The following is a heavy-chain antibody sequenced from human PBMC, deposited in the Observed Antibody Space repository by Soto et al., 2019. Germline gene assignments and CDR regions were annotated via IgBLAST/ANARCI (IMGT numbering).Heavy chain of an antibody. CDR2: LDTVGGGT. J-gene: IGHJ6*03. Sequence: GGSLRLSCAASGFTFSSYAMTWVRQAPGKGLEWVSALDTVGGGTYYADSVKGRFTISRDNSKNSLYLQMNSLRAEDTAVYYCARSIAARPNYYYYYYMDVWGKGTTVTVSS. V-gene: IGHV3-23*01. CDR3: ARSIAARPNYYYYYYMDV. CDR1: GFTFSSYA. D-gene: IGHD6-6*01.